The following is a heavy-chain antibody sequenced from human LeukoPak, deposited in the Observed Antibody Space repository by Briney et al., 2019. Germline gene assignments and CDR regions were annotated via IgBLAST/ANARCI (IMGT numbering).Heavy chain of an antibody. Sequence: GGSLRLSCADSGLTFSTYTMNWVRQASGKALEWVSSISSSTSYISYADSVKGRFTISRDNAKNSLYLQMNSLRAEDTAVYYCARGQNYFDYWGQGTLVTVSS. CDR2: ISSSTSYI. CDR3: ARGQNYFDY. CDR1: GLTFSTYT. V-gene: IGHV3-21*01. J-gene: IGHJ4*02.